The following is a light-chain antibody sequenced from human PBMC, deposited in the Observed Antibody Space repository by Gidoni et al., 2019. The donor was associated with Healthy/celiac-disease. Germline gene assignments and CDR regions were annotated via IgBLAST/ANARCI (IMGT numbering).Light chain of an antibody. CDR2: WAS. Sequence: DIVITQSPDSLAVSLGERATINCKSSQSVLYSSNNKNYLAWYQQKPGKPPKLLIYWASTREYGVHDRFSGSGSGTDFTLTISSLQAEDGAVYYCQQDYSTRSFGQGTKLEIK. CDR3: QQDYSTRS. J-gene: IGKJ2*04. CDR1: QSVLYSSNNKNY. V-gene: IGKV4-1*01.